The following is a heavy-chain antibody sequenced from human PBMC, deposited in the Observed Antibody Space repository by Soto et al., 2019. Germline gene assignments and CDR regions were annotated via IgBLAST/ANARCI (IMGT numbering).Heavy chain of an antibody. D-gene: IGHD5-12*01. CDR2: IWYDGSNK. CDR3: ARDGSPLSGYVELGYFDY. CDR1: GFTFSSYG. J-gene: IGHJ4*02. Sequence: QVQLVESGGGVVQPGRSLRLSCAASGFTFSSYGMHWVRQAPGKGLEWVAVIWYDGSNKYYADSVKGRFTISRDNSKNTLYLQMNSLSAEDRAVYYCARDGSPLSGYVELGYFDYWGQGTLVTVSS. V-gene: IGHV3-33*01.